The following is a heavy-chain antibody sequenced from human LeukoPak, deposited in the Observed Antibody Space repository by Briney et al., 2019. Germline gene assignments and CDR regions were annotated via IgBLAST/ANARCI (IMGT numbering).Heavy chain of an antibody. V-gene: IGHV1-8*01. CDR2: MNPNSGNT. CDR1: GYTFTIYD. J-gene: IGHJ4*02. D-gene: IGHD2-15*01. Sequence: ASVTVSYKASGYTFTIYDINWVRQATGQGLEWMGWMNPNSGNTGYAQKFQGRVTMTRNTSISTAYMELSSLRSEDTAVYYCARVARGYCSGGSCYFGYWGQGTLVTVSS. CDR3: ARVARGYCSGGSCYFGY.